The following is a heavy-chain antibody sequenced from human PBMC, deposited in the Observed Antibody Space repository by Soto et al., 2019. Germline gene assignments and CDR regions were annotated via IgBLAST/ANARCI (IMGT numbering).Heavy chain of an antibody. Sequence: QVQLQESGPGLVKPSQTLSLTCTVSGGSISSGGYYWSWIRQHPGKGLEWIGYIYYSGSTYYNPSLKSRVTISVDTSKDQFSLKLSSVTAAVTAVYYCARVGRYSYWFDPWGQGTLVTVSS. J-gene: IGHJ5*02. CDR2: IYYSGST. CDR1: GGSISSGGYY. CDR3: ARVGRYSYWFDP. V-gene: IGHV4-31*03. D-gene: IGHD2-21*01.